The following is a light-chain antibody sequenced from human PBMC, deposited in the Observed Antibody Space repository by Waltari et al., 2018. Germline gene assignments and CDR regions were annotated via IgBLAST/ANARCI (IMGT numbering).Light chain of an antibody. CDR2: RDN. J-gene: IGLJ3*02. CDR3: AVWDDSLNGWV. Sequence: QSVLTQSPSASGTPGQRATISCSGSDSNIGGNFVHWYQQFPGTAPKLLIHRDNHRPSGVPDRFSGSKSGTSASLAISELQSEDEALYFCAVWDDSLNGWVFGGGTKVTVL. CDR1: DSNIGGNF. V-gene: IGLV1-44*01.